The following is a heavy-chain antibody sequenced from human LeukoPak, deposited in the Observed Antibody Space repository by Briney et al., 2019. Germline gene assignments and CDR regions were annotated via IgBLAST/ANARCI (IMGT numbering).Heavy chain of an antibody. V-gene: IGHV5-51*01. D-gene: IGHD6-19*01. CDR1: GYSFTSYW. CDR2: IYPGDSDT. CDR3: ARQASGWYNYYGMDD. J-gene: IGHJ6*02. Sequence: GESLKISCKGSGYSFTSYWIGWVRQMPGKGLEWMGIIYPGDSDTRYSPSFQGQVTISADKSISTAYLQWSSLKASDTAMYYCARQASGWYNYYGMDDWGQGTTVTVSS.